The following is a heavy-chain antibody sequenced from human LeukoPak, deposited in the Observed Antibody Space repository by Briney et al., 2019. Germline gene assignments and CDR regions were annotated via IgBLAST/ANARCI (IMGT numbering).Heavy chain of an antibody. V-gene: IGHV4-38-2*02. CDR3: ARRILWFGELID. CDR2: IYHSGST. J-gene: IGHJ4*02. D-gene: IGHD3-10*01. Sequence: TPSETLSLTCTVSGYSISSGYYWGWIRQPPGKGLEWIGSIYHSGSTYYNPSLKSRVTISVDTSKNQFSLKLSSVTAADTAVYYCARRILWFGELIDWGQGTLVTVSS. CDR1: GYSISSGYY.